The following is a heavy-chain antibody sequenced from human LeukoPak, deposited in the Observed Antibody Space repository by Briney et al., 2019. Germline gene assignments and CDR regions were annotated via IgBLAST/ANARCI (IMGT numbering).Heavy chain of an antibody. J-gene: IGHJ1*01. Sequence: PGGSLRLSCEASGFTFSSDNMNWVRQALGEGLEWVSSISAGSDYIYYADSVKGRFTVSRDNARNSLNLQMNSLRVEDTAVYYCARGSCTITLCYIRAQFFQYWGQGTLVTVSS. CDR3: ARGSCTITLCYIRAQFFQY. CDR1: GFTFSSDN. CDR2: ISAGSDYI. D-gene: IGHD2-8*01. V-gene: IGHV3-21*01.